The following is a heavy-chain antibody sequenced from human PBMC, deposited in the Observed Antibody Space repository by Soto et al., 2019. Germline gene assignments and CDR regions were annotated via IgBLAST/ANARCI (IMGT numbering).Heavy chain of an antibody. V-gene: IGHV4-34*01. Sequence: QVQLQQWGAGLLKPSETLSLTCAVSGGSLGGFHWSWIRQPPGKGLEWIGEISRSGSTNYGPSLKSRDTMSMDTSRNQVSLNLSSVTDADTAVEYCARGRTAAFIETRLFRVLFDLWGHGNLVTVSS. CDR2: ISRSGST. J-gene: IGHJ4*01. CDR1: GGSLGGFH. D-gene: IGHD3-10*01. CDR3: ARGRTAAFIETRLFRVLFDL.